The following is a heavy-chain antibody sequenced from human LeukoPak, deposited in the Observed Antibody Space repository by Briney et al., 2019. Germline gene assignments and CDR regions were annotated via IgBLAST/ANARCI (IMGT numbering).Heavy chain of an antibody. CDR3: AKDQGEDYYYYGMDV. CDR2: ISYDGSNK. CDR1: GFTFSSYG. J-gene: IGHJ6*02. Sequence: GGSLRLSCAASGFTFSSYGMHWVRQAPGKGLEWVAVISYDGSNKYYADSVKGRFTISRDNSKNTLYLRMNSLRAEDTAVYYCAKDQGEDYYYYGMDVWGQGTTVTVSS. V-gene: IGHV3-30*18.